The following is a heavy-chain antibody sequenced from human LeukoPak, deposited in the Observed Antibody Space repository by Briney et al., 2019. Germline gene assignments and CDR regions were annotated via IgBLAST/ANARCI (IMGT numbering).Heavy chain of an antibody. D-gene: IGHD3-3*01. J-gene: IGHJ6*03. CDR2: IYYSGST. V-gene: IGHV4-59*01. Sequence: KPSETLSLTCTVSGGSISSYYWSWIRQPPGKGLEWIGYIYYSGSTNYNPSLKGRVTISVDTSKNQFSLKLSSVTAADTAVYYCARVGYDFWSGYYTADYYYYYMDVWGKGTTVTVSS. CDR3: ARVGYDFWSGYYTADYYYYYMDV. CDR1: GGSISSYY.